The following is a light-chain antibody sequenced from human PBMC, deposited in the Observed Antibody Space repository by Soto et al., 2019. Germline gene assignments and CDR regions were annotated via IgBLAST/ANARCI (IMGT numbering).Light chain of an antibody. CDR3: QHYNTSPPIT. Sequence: EIVLTQSPGTLSLSPGERATLSCRASQSVTDNYLAWYQQKPGQAPRLLIYDASTRATGIPDRFSGSGSGTDFTLTISRLEPEDFAVYYCQHYNTSPPITFGQGTRLEIK. CDR1: QSVTDNY. J-gene: IGKJ5*01. V-gene: IGKV3-20*01. CDR2: DAS.